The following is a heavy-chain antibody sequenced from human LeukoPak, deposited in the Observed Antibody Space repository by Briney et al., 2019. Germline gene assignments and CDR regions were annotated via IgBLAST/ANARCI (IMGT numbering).Heavy chain of an antibody. CDR1: GGSFSGYY. D-gene: IGHD3-10*01. V-gene: IGHV4-34*01. J-gene: IGHJ3*02. Sequence: PSETLSLSCAVYGGSFSGYYWSWSRQPPGKGLEWIGEINHSGSTNYNPSLKSRVTISVDTSKNQFSLKLSSVTAADTAVYYCARGPVVESLGRDAFDIWGQGTMVTVSS. CDR3: ARGPVVESLGRDAFDI. CDR2: INHSGST.